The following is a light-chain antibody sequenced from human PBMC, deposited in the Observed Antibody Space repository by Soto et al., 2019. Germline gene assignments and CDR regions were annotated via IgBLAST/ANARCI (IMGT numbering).Light chain of an antibody. CDR3: SSYGSTSTRYV. CDR2: EVS. J-gene: IGLJ1*01. Sequence: QSALTQPASVSGSPGQSITISCTGTSSDVGGYNYVSWYQQHPGKAPKLMIYEVSNRPSGVSNRFSGSKSGNTASLPISGLQAEDEADYFCSSYGSTSTRYVFGTGTKVTVL. V-gene: IGLV2-14*01. CDR1: SSDVGGYNY.